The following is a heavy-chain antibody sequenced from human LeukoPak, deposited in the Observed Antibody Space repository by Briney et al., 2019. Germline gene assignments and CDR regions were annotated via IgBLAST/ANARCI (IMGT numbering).Heavy chain of an antibody. CDR2: ISGSGGST. J-gene: IGHJ4*02. Sequence: GGSLRLSCAASGFIVSGDFMSWVRQAPGKGLEWVSAISGSGGSTYYADSVKGRFTISRDNSKNTLYLQMNSLRAEDTAVYYCAKVAEGWLVPFDYWGQGTLVTVSS. D-gene: IGHD6-19*01. V-gene: IGHV3-23*01. CDR3: AKVAEGWLVPFDY. CDR1: GFIVSGDF.